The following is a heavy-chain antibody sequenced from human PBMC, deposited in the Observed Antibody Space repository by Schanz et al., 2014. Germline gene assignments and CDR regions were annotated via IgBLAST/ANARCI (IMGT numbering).Heavy chain of an antibody. J-gene: IGHJ4*02. V-gene: IGHV4-39*01. CDR3: VRHGNYEFWHGPTPQFEN. CDR2: LYYTGKT. Sequence: QLHLQESGPGLAKPSETLSLICSVSGGSISTSSRYWGWIRQSPGKGLEWLGSLYYTGKTHNNPSQKSKVPSPLNTPKTQSPLNLPLGTAADTAVYYCVRHGNYEFWHGPTPQFENWGQGTLVTVS. CDR1: GGSISTSSRY. D-gene: IGHD3-3*01.